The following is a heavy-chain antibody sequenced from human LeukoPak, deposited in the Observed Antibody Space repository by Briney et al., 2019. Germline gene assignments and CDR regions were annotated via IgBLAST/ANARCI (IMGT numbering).Heavy chain of an antibody. CDR1: GFTFDDYG. V-gene: IGHV3-20*04. Sequence: PGGSLRLSCAASGFTFDDYGMSWVRQAPGKGLEWVSGINWNGGSTGYADSVKGRFTISRDNAKNSLYLQMNSLRAEDTALYYCARLGGSGSYYEFDYWGQGTLVTVSS. J-gene: IGHJ4*02. CDR3: ARLGGSGSYYEFDY. D-gene: IGHD3-10*01. CDR2: INWNGGST.